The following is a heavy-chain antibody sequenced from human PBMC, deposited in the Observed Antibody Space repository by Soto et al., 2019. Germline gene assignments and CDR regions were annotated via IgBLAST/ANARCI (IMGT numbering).Heavy chain of an antibody. CDR1: GLTFSSYA. Sequence: QVQLVESGGGVVQPGRSLRLSCAASGLTFSSYAMHWVRQAPGKGLEWVAVISYDGSNKYYADSVKGRFTISRDNSKNTLYLQMISLRAEDTAVYYCARAYEGDYFDYWGQGTLVTVSS. D-gene: IGHD3-16*01. CDR2: ISYDGSNK. V-gene: IGHV3-30-3*01. CDR3: ARAYEGDYFDY. J-gene: IGHJ4*02.